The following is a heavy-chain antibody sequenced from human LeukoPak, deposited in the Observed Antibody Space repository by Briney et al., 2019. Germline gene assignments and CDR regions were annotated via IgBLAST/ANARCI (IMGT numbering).Heavy chain of an antibody. D-gene: IGHD2-15*01. J-gene: IGHJ4*02. CDR3: AKGRGGLYYFDY. Sequence: GGSLRLSCAASGFTFSNYSMNWVRQAPGKGLEWVSAISGSSGSTYYADSVKGRFTISRDNSKNTLYLQMNSLRAEDTAVYYCAKGRGGLYYFDYWGQGTLVTVSS. V-gene: IGHV3-23*01. CDR2: ISGSSGST. CDR1: GFTFSNYS.